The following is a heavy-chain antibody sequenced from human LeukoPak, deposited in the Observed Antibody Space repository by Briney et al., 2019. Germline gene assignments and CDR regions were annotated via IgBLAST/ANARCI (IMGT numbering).Heavy chain of an antibody. V-gene: IGHV3-21*01. Sequence: PGGSLRLSCAASGFSFNAHSMNWVRPAPGKGLEWVSSISCTSNYIYYTDSVKGRFTISRDNAKNSLFLQMNSLRAEDTAVYYCARHTGQQLPPSSNYYGMDVWGQGTTVTVSS. CDR2: ISCTSNYI. D-gene: IGHD6-13*01. CDR3: ARHTGQQLPPSSNYYGMDV. J-gene: IGHJ6*02. CDR1: GFSFNAHS.